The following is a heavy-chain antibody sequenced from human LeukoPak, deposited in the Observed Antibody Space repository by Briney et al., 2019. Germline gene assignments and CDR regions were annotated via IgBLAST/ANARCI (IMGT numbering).Heavy chain of an antibody. D-gene: IGHD3-10*01. CDR3: ARDLTMVRGKYYSDY. V-gene: IGHV3-48*01. Sequence: GFTFSXXXXNXVRQXTGKXXEXVXYICTTSITIYYPASVKRLFTISRDNANNSLYLQMNSLTAEDTAVYYCARDLTMVRGKYYSDYWGQGTLVTVSS. CDR2: ICTTSITI. J-gene: IGHJ4*02. CDR1: GFTFSXXX.